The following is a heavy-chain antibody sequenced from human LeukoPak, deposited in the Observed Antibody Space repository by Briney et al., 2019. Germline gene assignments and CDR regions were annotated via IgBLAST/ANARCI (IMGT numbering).Heavy chain of an antibody. CDR1: GGSFSGYY. CDR2: IYHSGST. CDR3: ARIRGDYGTVDY. J-gene: IGHJ4*02. V-gene: IGHV4-34*01. Sequence: SETLSLTCAVYGGSFSGYYWSWIRQPPGKGLEWIGYIYHSGSTYYNPSLKSRVTISVDRSKNQFSLKLSSVTAADTAVYYCARIRGDYGTVDYWGQGTLVTVSS. D-gene: IGHD4-17*01.